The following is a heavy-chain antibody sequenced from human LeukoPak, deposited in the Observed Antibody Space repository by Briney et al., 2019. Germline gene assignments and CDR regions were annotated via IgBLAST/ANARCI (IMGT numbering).Heavy chain of an antibody. J-gene: IGHJ4*02. V-gene: IGHV3-33*06. CDR1: GFTFSSYG. CDR3: AKEGGGYSGYDFRYFDY. D-gene: IGHD5-12*01. CDR2: IWYDGSNK. Sequence: PGGSLRLSCAASGFTFSSYGMHWVRQAPGKGLEWVAVIWYDGSNKYYADSVKGRFTISRDNSKNTLYLQMNSLRAEDTAVYYCAKEGGGYSGYDFRYFDYWGQGTPVTVSS.